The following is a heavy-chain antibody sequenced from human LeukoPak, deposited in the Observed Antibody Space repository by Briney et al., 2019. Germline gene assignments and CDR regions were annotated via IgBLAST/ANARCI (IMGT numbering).Heavy chain of an antibody. D-gene: IGHD3-22*01. Sequence: GGSLRLSCAASGFDFSKYEMNWVRQAPGKGLEWIAYISVRAGTIYYGDSAEGRFTISRDDAKNSLYLQMNSLRVEDTAIYYCEKDFPHYYETSHGMDVWGQGTTVTVS. V-gene: IGHV3-48*03. CDR3: EKDFPHYYETSHGMDV. CDR2: ISVRAGTI. CDR1: GFDFSKYE. J-gene: IGHJ6*02.